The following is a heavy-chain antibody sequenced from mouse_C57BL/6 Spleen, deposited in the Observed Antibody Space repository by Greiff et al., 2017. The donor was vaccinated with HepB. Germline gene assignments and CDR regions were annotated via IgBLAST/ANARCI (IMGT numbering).Heavy chain of an antibody. CDR2: IDPENGDT. J-gene: IGHJ1*03. CDR1: GFNIKDDY. Sequence: VQLQQPGAELVRPGASVKLSCTASGFNIKDDYMHWVKQRPEQGLEWIGWIDPENGDTEYASKFQGKATITADTSSNTAYLQLSSLTSEDTAVYYCTTSYYYGSNWYFDVWGTGTTVTVSS. CDR3: TTSYYYGSNWYFDV. D-gene: IGHD1-1*01. V-gene: IGHV14-4*01.